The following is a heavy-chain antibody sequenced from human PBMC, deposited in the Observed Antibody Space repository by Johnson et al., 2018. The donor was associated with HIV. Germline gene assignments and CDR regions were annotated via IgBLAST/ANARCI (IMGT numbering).Heavy chain of an antibody. CDR1: GFTFDDHG. CDR3: TTRRVVGATPTPDDAFDI. Sequence: VQVVESGGGVVRPGGSLRLSCAASGFTFDDHGMSWVRQVPGKGLEWVGRIQSKTDGGTTDYAAPVKGRFNISRDDSKNTLSLQMNSLKTEDTAVYYCTTRRVVGATPTPDDAFDIWGQGTMVTVSS. CDR2: IQSKTDGGTT. J-gene: IGHJ3*02. D-gene: IGHD1-26*01. V-gene: IGHV3-15*01.